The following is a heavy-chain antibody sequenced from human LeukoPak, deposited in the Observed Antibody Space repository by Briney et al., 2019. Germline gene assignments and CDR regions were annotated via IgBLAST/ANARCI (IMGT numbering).Heavy chain of an antibody. Sequence: GGSLRLSCAASGFTFSSYGMQWGRNSPGVGLGWVALVSNDGKDKYYADSVKGRFTISRDNSKNTLYLQMNSLRAEDTAVDYCAEQGDSTNGVCYRHYFAYWGGGSLVSVSS. CDR1: GFTFSSYG. CDR2: VSNDGKDK. D-gene: IGHD2-8*01. J-gene: IGHJ4*02. CDR3: AEQGDSTNGVCYRHYFAY. V-gene: IGHV3-30*18.